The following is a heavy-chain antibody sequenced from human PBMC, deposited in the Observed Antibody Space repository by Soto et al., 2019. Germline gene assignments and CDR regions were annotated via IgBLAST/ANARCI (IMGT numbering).Heavy chain of an antibody. J-gene: IGHJ2*01. Sequence: PGESLKISCKGSGYSFTSYWIGWVRQMPGKGLEWMGIIYPGDSDTRYSPSFQGQVTISADKSISTAYLQWSSLKASDTAMYYCARRGYYYDSSGYYRGFSRGGPWYFDLWGRGTLVTVSS. V-gene: IGHV5-51*01. D-gene: IGHD3-22*01. CDR2: IYPGDSDT. CDR1: GYSFTSYW. CDR3: ARRGYYYDSSGYYRGFSRGGPWYFDL.